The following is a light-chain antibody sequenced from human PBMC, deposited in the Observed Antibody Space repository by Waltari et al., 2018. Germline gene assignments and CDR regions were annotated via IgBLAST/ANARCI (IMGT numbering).Light chain of an antibody. CDR1: QSISKY. CDR3: QKYGSLPAT. CDR2: DAS. J-gene: IGKJ1*01. V-gene: IGKV3-20*01. Sequence: EIMLMQSPGTLSLSPGERATLSCRASQSISKYLAWYQHKPGQPPRLLIYDASSRATGIPDRFSGSGSGTDFSLTISRLEPEDFAVYYCQKYGSLPATFGQGTKVEIK.